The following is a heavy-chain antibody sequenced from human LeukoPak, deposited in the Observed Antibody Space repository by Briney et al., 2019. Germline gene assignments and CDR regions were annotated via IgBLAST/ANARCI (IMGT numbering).Heavy chain of an antibody. CDR1: GGSISSYY. Sequence: SETLSLTCTVSGGSISSYYWSWIRQPPGKGLEWIGYIYTSGSTNYNPSLKSRVTISVDTSKNQFSLKLSSVTAADTAVYYCALYDFWSGYYVDYWGQGTLVTVSS. J-gene: IGHJ4*02. D-gene: IGHD3-3*01. V-gene: IGHV4-4*09. CDR2: IYTSGST. CDR3: ALYDFWSGYYVDY.